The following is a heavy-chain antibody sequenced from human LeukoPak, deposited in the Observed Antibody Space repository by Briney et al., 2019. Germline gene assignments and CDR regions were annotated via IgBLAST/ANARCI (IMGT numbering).Heavy chain of an antibody. Sequence: GGSLRLSCVASGFTFGHHFMSWVRQAPGGGLEWVANINPDGSIKFHADSVKGRFTISRENARNAVYLQMNSLRGEDTAVYYCARAVDVADYWGQGTLVAVSS. D-gene: IGHD3-16*01. J-gene: IGHJ4*02. V-gene: IGHV3-7*01. CDR3: ARAVDVADY. CDR2: INPDGSIK. CDR1: GFTFGHHF.